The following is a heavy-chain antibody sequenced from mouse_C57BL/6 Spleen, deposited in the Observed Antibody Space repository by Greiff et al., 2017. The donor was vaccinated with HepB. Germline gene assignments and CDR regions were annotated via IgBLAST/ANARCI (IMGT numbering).Heavy chain of an antibody. CDR3: ARAPYYSNPGFAY. J-gene: IGHJ3*01. Sequence: EVQGVESGGGLVKPGGSLKLSCAASGFTFSSYAMSWVRQTPEKRLEWVATISDGGSYTYYPDNVKGRFTISRDNAKNNLYLQMSHLKSEDTAMYYCARAPYYSNPGFAYWGQGTLVTVSA. D-gene: IGHD2-5*01. CDR2: ISDGGSYT. CDR1: GFTFSSYA. V-gene: IGHV5-4*01.